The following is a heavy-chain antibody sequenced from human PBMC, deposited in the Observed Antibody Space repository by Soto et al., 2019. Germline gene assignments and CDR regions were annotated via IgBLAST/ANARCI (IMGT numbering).Heavy chain of an antibody. J-gene: IGHJ3*02. CDR3: TTEGGSGTRDAFDI. CDR2: IKSKTDGGTT. D-gene: IGHD3-10*01. Sequence: GGSLRLSCAASGFTFSNAWMSWVRQAPGKGLEWVGRIKSKTDGGTTDYAAPVKGRFTISRDDSKNTLYLQMNSLKTEDTAVYYCTTEGGSGTRDAFDIWGQGTMVTVSS. V-gene: IGHV3-15*01. CDR1: GFTFSNAW.